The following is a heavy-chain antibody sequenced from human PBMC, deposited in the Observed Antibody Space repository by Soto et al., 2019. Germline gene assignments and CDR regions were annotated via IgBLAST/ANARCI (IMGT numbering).Heavy chain of an antibody. D-gene: IGHD2-15*01. CDR2: ISGNAGMT. V-gene: IGHV3-23*01. CDR1: GFSFSSYA. J-gene: IGHJ4*02. CDR3: AKTKGNYCSGGSCYYFDK. Sequence: GSLRLSCAASGFSFSSYAVGWVRQTPGKGLEWVSVISGNAGMTYYADSVQGRFIISRDNSRDTLSLQMDSLRGEDTAIYYCAKTKGNYCSGGSCYYFDKWGQGVLVTVSS.